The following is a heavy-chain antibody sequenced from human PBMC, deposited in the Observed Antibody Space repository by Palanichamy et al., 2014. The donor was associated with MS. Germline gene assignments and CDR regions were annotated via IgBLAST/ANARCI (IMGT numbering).Heavy chain of an antibody. V-gene: IGHV4-30-4*01. Sequence: QVQLQESGPGLLKPSQTLSLTCTVSGGSINSGDYYWSWVRQPPGKGLEWIGYIYYSGSTYYNPSLKSRFSISLDTSKNQFYLRLSSVTAADTAVYYCARDYGDYGMDVWGQGTTVTVSS. CDR3: ARDYGDYGMDV. CDR2: IYYSGST. D-gene: IGHD4-17*01. J-gene: IGHJ6*02. CDR1: GGSINSGDYY.